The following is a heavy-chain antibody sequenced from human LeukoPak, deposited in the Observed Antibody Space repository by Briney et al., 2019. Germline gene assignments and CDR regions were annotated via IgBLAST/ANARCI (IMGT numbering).Heavy chain of an antibody. CDR2: ISGSGGST. D-gene: IGHD5-12*01. CDR1: GFTFSSYA. J-gene: IGHJ6*02. Sequence: PGGSLRLSCAASGFTFSSYAMSWVRQAPGKGLEWVSAISGSGGSTYYADSVKGRFTISRDNSKNTLYLQMNSLRAEDTAVYYCAKSEVAQPYYYYYGMDVWGQGTTVTVSS. CDR3: AKSEVAQPYYYYYGMDV. V-gene: IGHV3-23*01.